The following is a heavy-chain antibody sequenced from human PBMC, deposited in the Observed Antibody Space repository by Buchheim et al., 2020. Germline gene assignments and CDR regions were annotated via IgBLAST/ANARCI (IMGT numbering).Heavy chain of an antibody. Sequence: QVQLVQSGAEVRKPGSSVKVSCKASGGTFRSYAISWVRQAPGQGLEWMGGIIPISGTANYAQKIQGRVKIIADESTRTAYMELSSLRSEDTALYYCARGRSHLGRYYYDNSGYYFDYWGQGTL. CDR3: ARGRSHLGRYYYDNSGYYFDY. CDR2: IIPISGTA. CDR1: GGTFRSYA. D-gene: IGHD3-22*01. V-gene: IGHV1-69*01. J-gene: IGHJ4*02.